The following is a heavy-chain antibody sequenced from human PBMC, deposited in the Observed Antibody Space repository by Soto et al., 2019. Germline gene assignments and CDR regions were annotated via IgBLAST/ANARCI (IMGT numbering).Heavy chain of an antibody. CDR3: ARGRVPDAADRTPYYGMDV. CDR1: GGSFSGYY. J-gene: IGHJ6*02. D-gene: IGHD2-2*01. CDR2: INHSGST. V-gene: IGHV4-34*01. Sequence: PSETLSLTCAVYGGSFSGYYWSWIRQPPGKGLEWIGEINHSGSTNYNPSLKSRVTISVDTSKNQFSLKLSSVTAADTAVYYCARGRVPDAADRTPYYGMDVWGQGTTVTVSS.